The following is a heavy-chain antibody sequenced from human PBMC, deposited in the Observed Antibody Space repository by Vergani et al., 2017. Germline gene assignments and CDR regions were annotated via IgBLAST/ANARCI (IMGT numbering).Heavy chain of an antibody. J-gene: IGHJ3*02. V-gene: IGHV3-11*06. D-gene: IGHD3-10*01. CDR1: GFTFSDYY. CDR2: ISSSSSYT. Sequence: QVQLVESGGGLVKPGGSLRLSCAASGFTFSDYYMSWIRQAPGKGLEWVSYISSSSSYTNYADSVKGRFAISRDNATNSLYLQMNSLRAEDTAVYYCARDLGYYGSGKASAFDIWGQGTMVTVSS. CDR3: ARDLGYYGSGKASAFDI.